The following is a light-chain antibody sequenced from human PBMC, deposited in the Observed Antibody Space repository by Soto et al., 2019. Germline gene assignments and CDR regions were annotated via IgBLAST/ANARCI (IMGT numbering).Light chain of an antibody. CDR3: QQRSNWPLT. J-gene: IGKJ4*01. V-gene: IGKV3-11*01. Sequence: IVLTQSPATLSVSTGERATLSCRASQSVSNNLAWFQQKPGQAPRLLIYGSSTRATGIPARFSGSGSGTDFTLTISSLEPEDFAVYYCQQRSNWPLTFGGGTKVDIK. CDR1: QSVSNN. CDR2: GSS.